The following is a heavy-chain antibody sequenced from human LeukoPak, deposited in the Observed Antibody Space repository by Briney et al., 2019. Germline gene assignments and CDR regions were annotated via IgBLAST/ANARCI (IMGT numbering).Heavy chain of an antibody. Sequence: GGSLRLSCAVSGITLSNYGMSWVRQAPGKGLEWVAGISDSGGRTNYADSVKGRFTISRDNPKNTLYLQMNSLRAEDTAVYFCAKRGVVIRVILGGFHKEAYYFDSWGQGALVTVSS. D-gene: IGHD3-22*01. J-gene: IGHJ4*02. CDR2: ISDSGGRT. V-gene: IGHV3-23*01. CDR3: AKRGVVIRVILGGFHKEAYYFDS. CDR1: GITLSNYG.